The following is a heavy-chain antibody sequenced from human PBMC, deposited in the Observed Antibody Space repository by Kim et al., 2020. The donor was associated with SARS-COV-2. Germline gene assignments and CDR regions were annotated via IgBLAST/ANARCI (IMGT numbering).Heavy chain of an antibody. CDR1: GGSISNFY. CDR3: AGGGGRTRAN. Sequence: SETLSLTCNVSGGSISNFYWSWIRQPPGKGLEWIGNIHSNGEPNYSPSLKSRATISVDTYKNRFSLKLNSVTAADTAVHYCAGGGGRTRANWGQGALVT. V-gene: IGHV4-59*13. CDR2: IHSNGEP. D-gene: IGHD3-16*01. J-gene: IGHJ4*02.